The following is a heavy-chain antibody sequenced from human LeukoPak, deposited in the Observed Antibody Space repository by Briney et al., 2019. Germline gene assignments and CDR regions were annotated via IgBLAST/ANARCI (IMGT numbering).Heavy chain of an antibody. V-gene: IGHV3-21*01. Sequence: GGSLRLSCAASGFTLSSYSMNWVRQAPGKGLEWVSSISSSSSYIYYADSVTGRFTISRDNAKNSLYLQMNSLRAEDTAVYYSARMSYCGSTSCYDGAFDIWGQGTMVTVSS. CDR2: ISSSSSYI. D-gene: IGHD2-2*01. J-gene: IGHJ3*02. CDR3: ARMSYCGSTSCYDGAFDI. CDR1: GFTLSSYS.